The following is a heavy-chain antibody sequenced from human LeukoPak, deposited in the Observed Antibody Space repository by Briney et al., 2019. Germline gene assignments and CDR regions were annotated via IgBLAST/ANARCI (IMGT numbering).Heavy chain of an antibody. CDR3: ARVFYDSGGNYYDY. CDR1: GFTFSSYA. Sequence: GGSLRLSCAASGFTFSSYAFHWVRQAPGQGLEYVSAIDGSGGWTNYADSVKGRFTISRDNSWYTLYLQMGSLRAEDMAVYYCARVFYDSGGNYYDYWGQGNLVTVSS. J-gene: IGHJ4*02. V-gene: IGHV3-64*02. CDR2: IDGSGGWT. D-gene: IGHD3-22*01.